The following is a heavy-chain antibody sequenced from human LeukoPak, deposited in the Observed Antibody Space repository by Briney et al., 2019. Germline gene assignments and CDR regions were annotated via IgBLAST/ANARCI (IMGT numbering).Heavy chain of an antibody. CDR2: IRYDGSNK. J-gene: IGHJ4*02. D-gene: IGHD4-23*01. CDR1: GFTFSKYG. CDR3: AKDRGAMVVTLFDY. V-gene: IGHV3-30*02. Sequence: PGGSLRLSCAASGFTFSKYGMHWVRRAPGKGLEWVAFIRYDGSNKYYADSVKGRFTISRDNSKNTLYLQMNSLRAEDTAVYYCAKDRGAMVVTLFDYWGQGTLVTVSS.